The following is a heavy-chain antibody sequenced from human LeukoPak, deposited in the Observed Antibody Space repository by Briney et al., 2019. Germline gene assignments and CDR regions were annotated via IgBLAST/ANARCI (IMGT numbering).Heavy chain of an antibody. CDR2: INPNSGGT. J-gene: IGHJ6*03. V-gene: IGHV1-2*02. CDR3: ARDTDYYYYMDV. Sequence: GASVKVSCKASGYTFTGYYMHWVRQAPGQGLEWMGWINPNSGGTNYAQKLQGRVTMTTDTSTSTAYMELRSLRSDDTAVYYCARDTDYYYYMDVWGKGTTVTVSS. CDR1: GYTFTGYY.